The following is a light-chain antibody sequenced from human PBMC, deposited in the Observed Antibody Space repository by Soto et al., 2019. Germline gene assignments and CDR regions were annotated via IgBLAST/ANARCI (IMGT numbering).Light chain of an antibody. CDR2: YDN. Sequence: QSVLTQPPSASGTPGQRVTISCSGSNSNIGSNTVNWYQQLPVTAPKLLIYYDNLRPSGVPDRISGSKSGTSASLAISGLQSDDEADYYCAAWDDSLNGRVFGTGTKLTVL. CDR1: NSNIGSNT. J-gene: IGLJ1*01. CDR3: AAWDDSLNGRV. V-gene: IGLV1-44*01.